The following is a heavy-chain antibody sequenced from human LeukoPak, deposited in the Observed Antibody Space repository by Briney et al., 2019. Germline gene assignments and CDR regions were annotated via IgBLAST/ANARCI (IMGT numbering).Heavy chain of an antibody. D-gene: IGHD3-9*01. CDR2: ISAYNGNT. CDR3: ARVEDLYYDILTGYQGPNWFDP. V-gene: IGHV1-18*01. CDR1: GYTFTSYG. J-gene: IGHJ5*02. Sequence: ASVKVSCKASGYTFTSYGISWVRQAPGQGLEWMGWISAYNGNTSYAQKLQGRVTMTTDTSTSTAYMELRSLRSDDTAVYYCARVEDLYYDILTGYQGPNWFDPWGQGTLVTVSS.